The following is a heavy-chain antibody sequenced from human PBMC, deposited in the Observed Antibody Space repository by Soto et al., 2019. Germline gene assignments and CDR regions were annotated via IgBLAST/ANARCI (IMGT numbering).Heavy chain of an antibody. D-gene: IGHD2-15*01. V-gene: IGHV3-23*01. CDR3: AKARTYCSGGSCYLPPFDY. J-gene: IGHJ4*02. CDR2: VSGSGGST. CDR1: GFTFSSYA. Sequence: GGSLRLSCASSGFTFSSYAMSWVRQAPGKGLEWVSAVSGSGGSTYYADSVKGRFTISRDNSKNTLYLQMNSLRAEDTAVYYCAKARTYCSGGSCYLPPFDYWGQGTLVTVSS.